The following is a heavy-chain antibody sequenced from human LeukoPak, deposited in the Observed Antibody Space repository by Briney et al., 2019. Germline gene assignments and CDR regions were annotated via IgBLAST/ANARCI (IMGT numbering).Heavy chain of an antibody. CDR1: GGSISSSSYS. Sequence: SETLSLTCTVSGGSISSSSYSWGWIRQPPGKGLEWIGSIYYSGSTYYNPSLKSRVTISVDTSKNQFSLKLSSVTAADTAVYYCARQGQGSGSYHPFDYWGQGTLVTVSS. J-gene: IGHJ4*02. CDR3: ARQGQGSGSYHPFDY. CDR2: IYYSGST. D-gene: IGHD3-10*01. V-gene: IGHV4-39*01.